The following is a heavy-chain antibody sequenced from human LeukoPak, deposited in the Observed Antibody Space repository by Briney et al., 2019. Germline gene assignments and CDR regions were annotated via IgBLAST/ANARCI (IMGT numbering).Heavy chain of an antibody. CDR1: GGSISSYY. J-gene: IGHJ4*02. D-gene: IGHD3-22*01. V-gene: IGHV4-59*01. CDR2: IYYSGST. Sequence: PSETLSLTCTVSGGSISSYYWSWIRQPPGKGLEWIGYIYYSGSTNYNPSLKSRVTISVDPSKSQFSLKLSSVTAADTAAYYCARVKYYYDSSGYSQNFDYWGQGTLVTVSS. CDR3: ARVKYYYDSSGYSQNFDY.